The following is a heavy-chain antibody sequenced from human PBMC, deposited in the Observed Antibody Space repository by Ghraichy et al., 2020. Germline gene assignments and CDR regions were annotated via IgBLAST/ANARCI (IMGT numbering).Heavy chain of an antibody. CDR1: GFTLTNYW. V-gene: IGHV3-74*01. Sequence: GGSLRLSCTDSGFTLTNYWMNWVHQAPGKGLVWVSHISPDGRHINYVNSVKGRFTISRDGAKNTLFLQMSSLRAEDTAVYYCARGGTQGLYWGLGTLVTVSS. CDR3: ARGGTQGLY. J-gene: IGHJ4*02. CDR2: ISPDGRHI. D-gene: IGHD1-1*01.